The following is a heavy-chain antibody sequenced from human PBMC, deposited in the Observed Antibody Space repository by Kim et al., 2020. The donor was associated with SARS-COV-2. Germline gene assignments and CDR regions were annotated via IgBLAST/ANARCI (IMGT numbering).Heavy chain of an antibody. V-gene: IGHV3-21*01. CDR2: ISSSSSYI. D-gene: IGHD3-16*01. CDR3: ARVFTDFDDPPFDY. Sequence: GGSLRLSCAASGFTFSSYSMNWVRQAPGKGLEWVSSISSSSSYIYYADSVKGRFTISRDNAKNSLYLQMNSLRAEDTAVYYCARVFTDFDDPPFDYWGQGTLVTVSS. CDR1: GFTFSSYS. J-gene: IGHJ4*02.